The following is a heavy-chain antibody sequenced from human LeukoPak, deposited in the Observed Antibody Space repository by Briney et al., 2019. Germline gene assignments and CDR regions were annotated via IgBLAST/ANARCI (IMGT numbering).Heavy chain of an antibody. J-gene: IGHJ4*02. D-gene: IGHD3-3*02. CDR2: IYYSGST. CDR1: GGSISSYY. Sequence: PSETLSLTCTVSGGSISSYYWSWIRQPPGKGLEWSGYIYYSGSTNYNSSLKSRVTISIDTSKNQFSLRLSSVTAADTAVYYCARDHLADYFDYWGQGTLVTVSS. CDR3: ARDHLADYFDY. V-gene: IGHV4-59*01.